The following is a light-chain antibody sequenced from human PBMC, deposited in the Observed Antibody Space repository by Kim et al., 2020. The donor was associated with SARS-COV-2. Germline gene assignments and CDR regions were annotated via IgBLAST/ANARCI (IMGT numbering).Light chain of an antibody. CDR1: QSLGSSY. Sequence: EIVLTQSPGTLSLSPGERATLSCRASQSLGSSYLAWYQQKPGQAPRLLIYAASSRATDIPDRFSGSGSGTDFTLTISRLEPEDFAVYYCHQYDTSPMYTFGQGTKLEI. J-gene: IGKJ2*01. V-gene: IGKV3-20*01. CDR2: AAS. CDR3: HQYDTSPMYT.